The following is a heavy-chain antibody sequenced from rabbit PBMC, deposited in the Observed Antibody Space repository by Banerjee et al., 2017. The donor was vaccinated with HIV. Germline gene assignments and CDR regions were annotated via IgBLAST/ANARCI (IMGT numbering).Heavy chain of an antibody. CDR3: ARASSSGYYNL. J-gene: IGHJ4*01. Sequence: QEQLVESGGGLVQPGGSLKLSCKDSGFDFSGFGVSWVRQAPGKGLEWIAYIYPDYGSTDYASWVNGRFTISLDNAQNTVFLQMTSLTAADTATYFCARASSSGYYNLWGQGTLVTVS. CDR1: GFDFSGFG. CDR2: IYPDYGST. V-gene: IGHV1S47*01. D-gene: IGHD1-1*01.